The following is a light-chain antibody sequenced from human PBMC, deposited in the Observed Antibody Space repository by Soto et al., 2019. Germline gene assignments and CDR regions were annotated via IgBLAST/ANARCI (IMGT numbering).Light chain of an antibody. Sequence: DIQMTQSPSSLSASVGDRVTITCRASQFISNWLAWYQQKPETAPKSLIFGASTLQSGVPSRFSGSGFGTYFTLTIIGLQPEDFATYFCQQYNSYPLTFGGGTKVEI. CDR3: QQYNSYPLT. CDR1: QFISNW. J-gene: IGKJ4*01. V-gene: IGKV1D-16*01. CDR2: GAS.